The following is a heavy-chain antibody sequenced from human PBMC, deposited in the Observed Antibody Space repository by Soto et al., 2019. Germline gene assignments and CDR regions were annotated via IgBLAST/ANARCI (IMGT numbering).Heavy chain of an antibody. D-gene: IGHD3-22*01. Sequence: PSETLSLTCAVSNYSISNDHYWGWIRQPPGKGLEWIGTIYHSGSSYNNPSLRGRLTISVDTSKNQFSLQLNSVTSADTAVYHCARVVHDSSGSYFDFWGRGTLVTSPQ. CDR2: IYHSGSS. CDR1: NYSISNDHY. V-gene: IGHV4-38-2*01. CDR3: ARVVHDSSGSYFDF. J-gene: IGHJ4*02.